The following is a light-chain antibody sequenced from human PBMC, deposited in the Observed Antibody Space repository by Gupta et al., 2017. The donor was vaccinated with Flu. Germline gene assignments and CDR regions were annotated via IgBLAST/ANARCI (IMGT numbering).Light chain of an antibody. Sequence: PSTVSASVGDRVSITCRASQHINSWLAWYQKKPGQAPKVLIYAASSLQSGVPSRFSGSGYGTDFTLTISSLQPEDFATYFCLQANSFPLSFGGGTKVEMK. V-gene: IGKV1-12*01. CDR2: AAS. CDR1: QHINSW. J-gene: IGKJ4*01. CDR3: LQANSFPLS.